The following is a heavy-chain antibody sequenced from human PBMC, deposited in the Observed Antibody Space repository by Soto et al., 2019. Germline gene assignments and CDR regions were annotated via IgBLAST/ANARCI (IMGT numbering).Heavy chain of an antibody. Sequence: QVQVVQSGVEGRKPGSSGRISFRAPGRISTSFPTSWGHKVPGQGLEWMGGVISASGSVTYAPKFQGRVTMTAVNSAGIGYMELTSLTSEDTAIYYCARVGSRDAYNYVLDQWGPGTMVTVSS. V-gene: IGHV1-69*06. D-gene: IGHD5-18*01. CDR1: GRISTSFP. CDR3: ARVGSRDAYNYVLDQ. J-gene: IGHJ1*01. CDR2: VISASGSV.